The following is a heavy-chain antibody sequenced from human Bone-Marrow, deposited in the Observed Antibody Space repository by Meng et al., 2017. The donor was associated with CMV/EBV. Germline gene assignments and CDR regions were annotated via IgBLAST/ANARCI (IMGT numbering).Heavy chain of an antibody. J-gene: IGHJ6*02. CDR2: ISSSSSYI. V-gene: IGHV3-21*04. CDR1: GFTFSSYS. Sequence: LSLTCAASGFTFSSYSMNWVRQAPGKGLEWVSSISSSSSYIYYADSVKGRFTISRDNSKNTLYLQMNSLRAEDTAVYYCARDGRGYCSSTSCYPYYYYGMDVWGQGTTVTVSS. D-gene: IGHD2-2*01. CDR3: ARDGRGYCSSTSCYPYYYYGMDV.